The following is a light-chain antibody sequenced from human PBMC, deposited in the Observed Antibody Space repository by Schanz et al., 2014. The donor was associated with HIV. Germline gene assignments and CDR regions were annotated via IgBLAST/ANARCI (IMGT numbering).Light chain of an antibody. J-gene: IGLJ3*02. CDR2: DVN. V-gene: IGLV2-14*03. Sequence: QSALTQPASVSASPGQSITISCTGTGSDTGGYNFVSWYQQCPGKAPKLVIFDVNNRPAGVSNRFSGSKSGNTASLTISGLRAEDEASYYCGSYKSASFPWVFGGGTKLTVL. CDR3: GSYKSASFPWV. CDR1: GSDTGGYNF.